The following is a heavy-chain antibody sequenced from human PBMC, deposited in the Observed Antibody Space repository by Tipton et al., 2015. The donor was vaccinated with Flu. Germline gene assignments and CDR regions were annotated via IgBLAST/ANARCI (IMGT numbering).Heavy chain of an antibody. J-gene: IGHJ3*02. CDR3: ARDFPYDYVWGSYRWAHDAFDI. CDR1: GFTFSSYS. Sequence: SLRLSCAASGFTFSSYSMNWVRQAPGKGLEWVSYISSSSSTIYYADSVKGRFTISRDNAKNSLYLQMNSLRAEDTAVYYCARDFPYDYVWGSYRWAHDAFDIWGQGTMVTVSS. CDR2: ISSSSSTI. V-gene: IGHV3-48*04. D-gene: IGHD3-16*02.